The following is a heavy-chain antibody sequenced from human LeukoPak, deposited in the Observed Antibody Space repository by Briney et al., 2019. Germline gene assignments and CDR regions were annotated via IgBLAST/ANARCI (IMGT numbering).Heavy chain of an antibody. CDR1: GFTFSNAW. J-gene: IGHJ6*03. D-gene: IGHD3-10*01. CDR2: IKSKTDGGMT. Sequence: GGSLRLSCAASGFTFSNAWTSWVRQAPGKGLEWVGRIKSKTDGGMTDYAAPVKGRFTISRDDSKNALFLQMDSLKSDDTAMYYCTTEFKELGSFFYFYYMDVWGTGTTVTISS. V-gene: IGHV3-15*01. CDR3: TTEFKELGSFFYFYYMDV.